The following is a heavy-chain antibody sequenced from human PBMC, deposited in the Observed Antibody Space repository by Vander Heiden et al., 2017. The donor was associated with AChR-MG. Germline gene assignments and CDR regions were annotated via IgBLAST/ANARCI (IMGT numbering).Heavy chain of an antibody. D-gene: IGHD1-26*01. CDR1: GFTFSFYA. CDR2: ISGSVYST. J-gene: IGHJ4*02. CDR3: AKGIVGAIYFDY. V-gene: IGHV3-23*01. Sequence: EVQLLESGGGLVQPGGSLRLSCAASGFTFSFYAMSWVRQAPGKGLEWVSIISGSVYSTYYADSVKGRFTISRDNSKDTLYLQMNSLRAEDTAVYYCAKGIVGAIYFDYWGQGTLVTVSS.